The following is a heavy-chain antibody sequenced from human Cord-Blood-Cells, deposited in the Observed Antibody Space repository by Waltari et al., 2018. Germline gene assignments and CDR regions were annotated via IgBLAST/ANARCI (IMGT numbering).Heavy chain of an antibody. Sequence: EVQLVESGGGLVQLGGSLRLSCAASGFTFSSYEMNWVRQAPGTGLEWVSYISSRCSTIYYADSVESRFTISSDNAKTSLYLEMNSLRAEDTCVYSGARGCSGGSCYFDYWGQGTLGTGSS. D-gene: IGHD2-15*01. CDR3: ARGCSGGSCYFDY. V-gene: IGHV3-48*03. CDR2: ISSRCSTI. J-gene: IGHJ4*02. CDR1: GFTFSSYE.